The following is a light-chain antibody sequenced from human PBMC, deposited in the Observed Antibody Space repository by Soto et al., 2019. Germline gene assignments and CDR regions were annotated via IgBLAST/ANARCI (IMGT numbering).Light chain of an antibody. CDR2: DAS. CDR1: QRASSD. CDR3: QEGSNWHPT. V-gene: IGKV3-11*01. J-gene: IGKJ2*01. Sequence: IWLTQSPATLSLSPGERATLSCLASQRASSDLAWYHQKPGQAPRLLIYDASNRATGIPARFSGSESGPDFTLAISSLEPEYVAVYYCQEGSNWHPTFGEGTKPEIK.